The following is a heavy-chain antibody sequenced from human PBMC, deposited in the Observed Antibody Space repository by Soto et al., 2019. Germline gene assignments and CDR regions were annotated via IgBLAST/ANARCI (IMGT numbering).Heavy chain of an antibody. CDR3: ARSQGSSTSLEIYYYYYYGMDV. V-gene: IGHV1-69*01. CDR2: IIPISGTA. J-gene: IGHJ6*02. CDR1: GGTFSSYA. Sequence: QVQLVQSGAEVKKPGSSVKVSCKASGGTFSSYAISWVRQAPGQGLEWMGGIIPISGTANYAQKFQGRVTITADESTSTAYMALSSLRTEDTAVYYCARSQGSSTSLEIYYYYYYGMDVWGQGTTVNVSS. D-gene: IGHD2-2*01.